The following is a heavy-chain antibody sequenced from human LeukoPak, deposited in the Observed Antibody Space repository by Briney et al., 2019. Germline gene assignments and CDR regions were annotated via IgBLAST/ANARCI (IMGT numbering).Heavy chain of an antibody. CDR1: GFTFSSYS. Sequence: GGSLRLSCAASGFTFSSYSMNWVRQAPGKGLEWVALIWYDGSNKYYADSVKGRFTISRDNSKNTLYLQMNSLRAEDTAVYYCARRGNSGSFRYFQHWGQGTLVTVSS. V-gene: IGHV3-33*08. CDR3: ARRGNSGSFRYFQH. J-gene: IGHJ1*01. CDR2: IWYDGSNK. D-gene: IGHD1-26*01.